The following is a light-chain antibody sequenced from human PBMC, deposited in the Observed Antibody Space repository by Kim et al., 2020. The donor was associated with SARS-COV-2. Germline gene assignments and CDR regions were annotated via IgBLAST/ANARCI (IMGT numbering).Light chain of an antibody. CDR3: YSYSAAGEPL. CDR1: VLAKKY. Sequence: SPGQTAGITCSGDVLAKKYARWFQQKPGQAPVLVIYKDTERPSGIPERFSGSSSGTTVTLTISGAQVGDEGDYYCYSYSAAGEPLLGGGTQLTVL. CDR2: KDT. J-gene: IGLJ2*01. V-gene: IGLV3-27*01.